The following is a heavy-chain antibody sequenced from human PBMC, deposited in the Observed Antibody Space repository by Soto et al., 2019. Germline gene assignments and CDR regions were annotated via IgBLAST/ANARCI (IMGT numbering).Heavy chain of an antibody. V-gene: IGHV4-39*01. J-gene: IGHJ6*02. Sequence: SETLSLTCTVSGGSISSSSYYWGWIRQPPGKGLEWIGSIYYSGSTYYNPSLKSRVTISVDTSKNQFSLKLSSVTAADTAVYYCARGFYYYYGMDVWGQGTTVTVSS. CDR3: ARGFYYYYGMDV. CDR1: GGSISSSSYY. CDR2: IYYSGST.